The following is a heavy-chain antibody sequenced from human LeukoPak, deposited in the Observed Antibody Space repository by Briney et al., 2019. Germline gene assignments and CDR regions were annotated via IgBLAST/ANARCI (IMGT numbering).Heavy chain of an antibody. CDR2: INQDGSEK. CDR3: ARPVMVTALFASDS. Sequence: PGGSLRLSCAASGFTFSSYWMSWVRQAPGKGLEWVANINQDGSEKYYVDSVKGRFTISRDTAKNSLYLHINSLRAEDTAVYFCARPVMVTALFASDSWGQGTLVTVSS. CDR1: GFTFSSYW. D-gene: IGHD2-21*02. J-gene: IGHJ4*02. V-gene: IGHV3-7*01.